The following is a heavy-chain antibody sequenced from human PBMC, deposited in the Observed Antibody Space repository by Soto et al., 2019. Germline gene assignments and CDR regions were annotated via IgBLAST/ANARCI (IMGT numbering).Heavy chain of an antibody. V-gene: IGHV5-51*01. CDR1: GYRFTSYW. D-gene: IGHD3-22*01. J-gene: IGHJ5*02. CDR2: IFPSDSDT. Sequence: KASGESLKISCRTSGYRFTSYWIAWVRQMPGKGLEWMGIIFPSDSDTRYSPSFQGQVTISADRSTSTVFLQWASLKASDTAVYFCARKDKSGYFNWFDPWGQGTLVTVSS. CDR3: ARKDKSGYFNWFDP.